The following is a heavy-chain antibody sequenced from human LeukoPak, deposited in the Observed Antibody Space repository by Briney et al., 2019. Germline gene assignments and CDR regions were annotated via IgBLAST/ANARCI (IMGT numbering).Heavy chain of an antibody. CDR1: GFTFSNHA. CDR2: ISGGGVST. CDR3: ALYLRVRGDY. Sequence: PGGSLRLSCAASGFTFSNHAMMWVRQAPGRGLERVSAISGGGVSTYYTDSVKGRFTISRDNSKNTLYLQMNSLRAEDTAVYYCALYLRVRGDYWGQGTLVSVSS. J-gene: IGHJ4*02. D-gene: IGHD3-10*01. V-gene: IGHV3-23*01.